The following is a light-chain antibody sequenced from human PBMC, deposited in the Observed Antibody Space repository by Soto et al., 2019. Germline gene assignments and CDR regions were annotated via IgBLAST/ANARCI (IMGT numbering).Light chain of an antibody. J-gene: IGLJ1*01. Sequence: QSVLTQPRSASGSPGQSITISCIGTSSDVGGYNYVSWYQQHPAKAPKLIIFDVSKRPSGVPNRFSGYKSGNTASLTISGLRAKDEADYYCCSYVGRNTSVFGTGTKVTVL. CDR2: DVS. V-gene: IGLV2-11*01. CDR1: SSDVGGYNY. CDR3: CSYVGRNTSV.